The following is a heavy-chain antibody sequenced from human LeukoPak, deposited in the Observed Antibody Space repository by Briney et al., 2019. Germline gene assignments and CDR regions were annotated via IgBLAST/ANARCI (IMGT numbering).Heavy chain of an antibody. CDR2: IHYSGST. CDR1: GGSISNYY. J-gene: IGHJ6*02. CDR3: ARELGATVVNYGMDV. Sequence: SETLSLTCTVSGGSISNYYWSWIRQPPGKGLEWIGYIHYSGSTNYNPSLKSRVTISVDTSKNRLSLKLTSMTAADTAVYYCARELGATVVNYGMDVWGQGTTVTVSS. V-gene: IGHV4-59*01. D-gene: IGHD4-23*01.